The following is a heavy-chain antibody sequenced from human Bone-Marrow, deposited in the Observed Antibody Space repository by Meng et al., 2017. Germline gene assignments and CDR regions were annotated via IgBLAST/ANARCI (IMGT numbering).Heavy chain of an antibody. CDR1: GYTFASYW. V-gene: IGHV5-51*01. CDR2: IYPGDSDT. D-gene: IGHD3-22*01. CDR3: AMTLTYYYDSSGYYYPYYFDY. J-gene: IGHJ4*02. Sequence: GESLKISCQGSGYTFASYWIAWVRQMPGKGLEWMGIIYPGDSDTRYSPSFQGQVTISADKSISTAYLQWSSLKASDTAMYYCAMTLTYYYDSSGYYYPYYFDYWGQGTLVTVSS.